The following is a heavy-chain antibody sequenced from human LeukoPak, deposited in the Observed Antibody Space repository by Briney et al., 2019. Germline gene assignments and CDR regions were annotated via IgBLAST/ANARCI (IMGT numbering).Heavy chain of an antibody. J-gene: IGHJ4*02. V-gene: IGHV3-30-3*01. CDR1: GFTFSSYA. Sequence: GGSLRLSCAASGFTFSSYAMSWVRQAPGKGLEWVAVISYDGSNKYYADSVKGRFTISRDNSKNTLYLQMNSLRAEDTAVYYCARDPLGYCSGGSCHWSHFDYWGQGTLVTVSS. CDR2: ISYDGSNK. CDR3: ARDPLGYCSGGSCHWSHFDY. D-gene: IGHD2-15*01.